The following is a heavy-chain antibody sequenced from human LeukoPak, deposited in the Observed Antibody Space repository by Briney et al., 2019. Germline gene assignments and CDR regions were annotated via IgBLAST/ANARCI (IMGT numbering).Heavy chain of an antibody. CDR3: ARVGGMVRGVIITFVDY. J-gene: IGHJ4*02. V-gene: IGHV3-21*01. Sequence: PGGSLRLSCAASGFTFSSYSMNWVRQAPGMGLEWVSSISSSSSYIYYADSVKGRFTISRDNAKNSLYLQMNSLRAEDTAVYYCARVGGMVRGVIITFVDYWGQGTLVTVSS. CDR1: GFTFSSYS. CDR2: ISSSSSYI. D-gene: IGHD3-10*01.